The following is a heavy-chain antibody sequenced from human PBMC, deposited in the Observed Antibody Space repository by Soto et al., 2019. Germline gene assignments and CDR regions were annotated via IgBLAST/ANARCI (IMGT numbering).Heavy chain of an antibody. V-gene: IGHV3-7*01. CDR1: GFIFGDYW. CDR3: ARRSWYDY. CDR2: IKEDGSRK. Sequence: EVQLVESGGGLVQPGGSLRLSCTGSGFIFGDYWMSWVRQAPGKGLERVANIKEDGSRKFYVESGKGRFSISRDNAKNSVYLQMDNPRVDDTAVYYCARRSWYDYWGQGTLVTVSS. D-gene: IGHD6-13*01. J-gene: IGHJ4*02.